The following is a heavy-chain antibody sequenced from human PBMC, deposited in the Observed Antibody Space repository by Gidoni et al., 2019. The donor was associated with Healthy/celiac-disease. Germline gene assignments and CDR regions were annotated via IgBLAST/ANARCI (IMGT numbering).Heavy chain of an antibody. J-gene: IGHJ4*02. CDR3: ARDRYSSGWYGFEDY. V-gene: IGHV4-59*01. CDR2: IYYSGST. CDR1: GGSISSYY. D-gene: IGHD6-19*01. Sequence: QVQLQESGPGLVKPSATLSLTCPVSGGSISSYYWSWIRQPPGKGLEWIGYIYYSGSTNYNPSLKSRVTISVDTSKNQFSLKLSSVTAADTAVYYCARDRYSSGWYGFEDYWGQGTLVTVSS.